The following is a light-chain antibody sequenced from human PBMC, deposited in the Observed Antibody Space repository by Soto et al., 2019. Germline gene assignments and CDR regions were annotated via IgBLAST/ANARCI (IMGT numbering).Light chain of an antibody. J-gene: IGKJ1*01. CDR3: QQYNNWPPT. CDR2: GAS. V-gene: IGKV3-15*01. CDR1: QSVSNN. Sequence: EIVLTQSPGTLSLSPVERATLSCMASQSVSNNYLAWYQQKPVQAPRLLIYGASTRATGIPARFSGSGSGTEFTLTISSLQSEDFAVYYCQQYNNWPPTFGQGTKVE.